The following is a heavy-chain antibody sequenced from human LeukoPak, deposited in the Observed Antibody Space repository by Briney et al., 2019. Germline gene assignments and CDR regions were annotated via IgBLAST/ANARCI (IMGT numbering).Heavy chain of an antibody. CDR2: IIPIFGTA. Sequence: ASVKVSCKASGYTFTSYYMHWVRQAPGQGLEWMGGIIPIFGTANYAQKFQGRVTITADESTSTAYMELSSLRSEDTAVYYCASELRAPVYAFDIWGQGTMVTVSS. CDR3: ASELRAPVYAFDI. D-gene: IGHD4-17*01. CDR1: GYTFTSYY. J-gene: IGHJ3*02. V-gene: IGHV1-69*13.